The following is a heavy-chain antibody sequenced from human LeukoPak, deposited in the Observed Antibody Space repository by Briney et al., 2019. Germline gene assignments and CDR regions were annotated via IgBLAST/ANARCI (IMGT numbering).Heavy chain of an antibody. Sequence: PSETLSLTCAVYGWSFSGYYWSWIRQPPGKGLEWIGEINHSGSTNYNPSLKSRVTISVDTSKNQFSLKLGSVTAADTAVYYCASPDLSNGRLYYFDYWGQGTLVTVSS. CDR3: ASPDLSNGRLYYFDY. CDR2: INHSGST. V-gene: IGHV4-34*01. CDR1: GWSFSGYY. D-gene: IGHD4-11*01. J-gene: IGHJ4*02.